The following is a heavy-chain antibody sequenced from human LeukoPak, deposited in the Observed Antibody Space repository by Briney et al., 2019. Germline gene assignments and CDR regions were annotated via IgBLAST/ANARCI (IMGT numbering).Heavy chain of an antibody. Sequence: GGSLRLSCVASGFTFGDHYMSWIRQAPGKGLEWLSYINIGGTNTHYADSVKGRFTISRDNAKKSLYLQMNNLRAEDTAVYYCATDGAGFDTWGQGVLVTVSS. CDR3: ATDGAGFDT. J-gene: IGHJ5*02. V-gene: IGHV3-11*01. CDR2: INIGGTNT. CDR1: GFTFGDHY.